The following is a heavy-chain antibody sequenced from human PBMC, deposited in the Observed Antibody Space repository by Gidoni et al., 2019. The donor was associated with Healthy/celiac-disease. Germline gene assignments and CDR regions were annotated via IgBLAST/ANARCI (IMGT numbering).Heavy chain of an antibody. CDR3: ARSLYYDFWSGYRTPFDY. Sequence: VQLVQSGAEVKQPGESLKISCKDSGYSFTSYWIGWVRQMPGKGLEWMGIIYPGDSDTRYSPSFQGQVTISADKSISTAYLQWSSLKASDTAMYYYARSLYYDFWSGYRTPFDYWGQGTLVTVSS. CDR2: IYPGDSDT. D-gene: IGHD3-3*01. J-gene: IGHJ4*02. CDR1: GYSFTSYW. V-gene: IGHV5-51*01.